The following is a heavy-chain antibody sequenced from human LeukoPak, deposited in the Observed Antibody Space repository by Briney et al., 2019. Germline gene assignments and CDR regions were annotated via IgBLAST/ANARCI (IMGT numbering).Heavy chain of an antibody. J-gene: IGHJ4*02. D-gene: IGHD4-23*01. V-gene: IGHV1-69*02. Sequence: GASVKVSCKASGGTFSSYTISWVGQAPGQGLEWMGRIIPILGIANYAQKFQGRVTITADKSTSAAYMELSSLRSEDTAVYYCATFGGQGDFDAYWGQGTLVTVSS. CDR3: ATFGGQGDFDAY. CDR2: IIPILGIA. CDR1: GGTFSSYT.